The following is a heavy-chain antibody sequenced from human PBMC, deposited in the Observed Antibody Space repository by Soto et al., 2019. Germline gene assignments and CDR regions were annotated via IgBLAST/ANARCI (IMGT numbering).Heavy chain of an antibody. Sequence: ASVKVSCKASGYTITTHAMHWVRQAPGQGLEWVGWINAGYGKTKYSENFQGRVIVTRDTSANTAYMELSSLRSEDTAVYFCARQGTNYSDGSGSYYFDFWGQGTLVTVLL. CDR2: INAGYGKT. D-gene: IGHD3-22*01. J-gene: IGHJ4*02. CDR3: ARQGTNYSDGSGSYYFDF. V-gene: IGHV1-3*01. CDR1: GYTITTHA.